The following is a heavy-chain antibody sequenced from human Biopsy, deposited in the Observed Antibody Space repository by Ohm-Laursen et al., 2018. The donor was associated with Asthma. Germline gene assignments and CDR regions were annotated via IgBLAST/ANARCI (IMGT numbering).Heavy chain of an antibody. Sequence: SLRLSCSASGFTFRTYALHWVRQPPGKGLEWVAVMSLDGRQTYYADSVKGRFTISRDNSKNTLYLQMNGLRAEDTAVYYCAKERYYDFWSGYPIWGQGTMVTVSS. D-gene: IGHD3-3*01. V-gene: IGHV3-30*18. CDR2: MSLDGRQT. CDR3: AKERYYDFWSGYPI. CDR1: GFTFRTYA. J-gene: IGHJ3*02.